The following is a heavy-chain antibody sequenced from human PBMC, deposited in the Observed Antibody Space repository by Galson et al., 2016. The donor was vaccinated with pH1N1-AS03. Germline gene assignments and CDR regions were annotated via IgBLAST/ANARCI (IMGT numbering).Heavy chain of an antibody. J-gene: IGHJ4*02. CDR2: GYSSGHT. Sequence: TLSLTCTVSGASISSSTYCWSWIRQPAGKGLEWIGRGYSSGHTNYNPSLKGRVTISVDTSKNQFSLRLSSVTAADTTFYYCAREDGSSVISKFDYWGQGTLVTVSS. D-gene: IGHD5-24*01. CDR3: AREDGSSVISKFDY. V-gene: IGHV4-61*02. CDR1: GASISSSTYC.